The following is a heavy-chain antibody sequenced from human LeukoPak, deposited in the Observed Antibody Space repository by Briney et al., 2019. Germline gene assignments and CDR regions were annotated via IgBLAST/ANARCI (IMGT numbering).Heavy chain of an antibody. D-gene: IGHD4-23*01. CDR1: GFTFSSYA. J-gene: IGHJ4*02. CDR3: EKKDGKEFDY. CDR2: ISGSGCST. Sequence: PGGSLRLSCAASGFTFSSYAMSWVRQAPGKGLEWVSSISGSGCSTYYADSVKGRFTISRDNTKNTLYLQMNSLRAEDTAVYYCEKKDGKEFDYWGQGTLVTVSS. V-gene: IGHV3-23*01.